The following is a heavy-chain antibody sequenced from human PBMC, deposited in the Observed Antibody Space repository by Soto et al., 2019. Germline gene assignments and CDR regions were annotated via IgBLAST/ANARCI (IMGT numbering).Heavy chain of an antibody. J-gene: IGHJ4*02. Sequence: GGSLRLSCAASGFTFSSYWMSWVRQAPGKGLEWVANIKQDGSEKYYVDSVKGRFTISRDNAKNSLYLQMNSLRAEDTAVYYCARAGVYCSSTSCYDLFDYWGQGTLVTVSS. D-gene: IGHD2-2*01. CDR1: GFTFSSYW. CDR3: ARAGVYCSSTSCYDLFDY. V-gene: IGHV3-7*01. CDR2: IKQDGSEK.